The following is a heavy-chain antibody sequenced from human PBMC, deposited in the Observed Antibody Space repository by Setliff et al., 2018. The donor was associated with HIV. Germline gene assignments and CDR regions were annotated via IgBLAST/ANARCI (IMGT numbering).Heavy chain of an antibody. Sequence: SETLSLTCAVYGGSFSGYYWTWIRQPPGRGLEWIGEIIHSGGTNYNRSLKSRVTISVDTSKNQFSLNLSSVTAADTAVYCCAGGGLGVVGAIDYWSQGTLVTVSS. D-gene: IGHD2-15*01. J-gene: IGHJ4*02. CDR1: GGSFSGYY. CDR2: IIHSGGT. CDR3: AGGGLGVVGAIDY. V-gene: IGHV4-34*01.